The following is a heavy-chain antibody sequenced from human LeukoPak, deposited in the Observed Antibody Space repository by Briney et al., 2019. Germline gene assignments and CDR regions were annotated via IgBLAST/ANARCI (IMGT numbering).Heavy chain of an antibody. Sequence: GGSLRLSCAASGFTFSSYWMHWVRQAPGKGLVWVSRINSDDSSTTYADSVKGRFTISRDNAKNTLYLQMNSLRAEDAAVYYCARGYYGSGSCYTLDYWGQGTLVTVSS. V-gene: IGHV3-74*01. CDR1: GFTFSSYW. J-gene: IGHJ4*02. D-gene: IGHD3-10*01. CDR2: INSDDSST. CDR3: ARGYYGSGSCYTLDY.